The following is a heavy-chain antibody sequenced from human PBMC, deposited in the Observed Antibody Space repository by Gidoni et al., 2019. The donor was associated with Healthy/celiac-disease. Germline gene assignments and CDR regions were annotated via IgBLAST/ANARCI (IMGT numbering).Heavy chain of an antibody. Sequence: EVQLLESGGGLVQPGGSLRVSCAASGFSFSSYAMSWVRQAPGTGLEWVSAISGSGGSTYYADSVKGRFTISRDNSKNTLYLQMNSLRAEDTAVYYCAKLKYYYDSSGYYYFDYWGQGTLVTVSS. J-gene: IGHJ4*02. CDR2: ISGSGGST. CDR1: GFSFSSYA. CDR3: AKLKYYYDSSGYYYFDY. D-gene: IGHD3-22*01. V-gene: IGHV3-23*01.